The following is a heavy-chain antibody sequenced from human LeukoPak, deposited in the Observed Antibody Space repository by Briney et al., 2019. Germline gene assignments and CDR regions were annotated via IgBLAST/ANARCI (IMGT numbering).Heavy chain of an antibody. D-gene: IGHD2/OR15-2a*01. Sequence: SETLSLTCTVSGGSISSSSYYWGWIRQPPGKGLEWIGSIYYSGSTYYNPSLKSRVTISVDTSKNQFSLKLSSVTAADTAVYYCARLPQYYYYYMDVWGKGTTVTISS. J-gene: IGHJ6*03. V-gene: IGHV4-39*07. CDR2: IYYSGST. CDR3: ARLPQYYYYYMDV. CDR1: GGSISSSSYY.